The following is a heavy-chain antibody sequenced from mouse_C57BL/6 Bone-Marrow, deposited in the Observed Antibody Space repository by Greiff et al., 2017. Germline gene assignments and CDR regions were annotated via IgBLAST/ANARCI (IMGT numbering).Heavy chain of an antibody. D-gene: IGHD1-3*01. J-gene: IGHJ3*01. CDR3: ARGGYMPWFAY. Sequence: QVQLKQSGAELVKPGASVKISCKASGSAFSSYWMHWVKQRPGQGLEWIGQIYPGDGDTNYNGKFKGKATLTADKSSSTASMQLSSLTSEDSAVYFCARGGYMPWFAYWGQGTLVTVSA. CDR1: GSAFSSYW. CDR2: IYPGDGDT. V-gene: IGHV1-80*01.